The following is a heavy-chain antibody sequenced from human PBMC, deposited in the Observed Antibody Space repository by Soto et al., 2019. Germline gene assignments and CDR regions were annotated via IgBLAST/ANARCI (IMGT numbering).Heavy chain of an antibody. CDR1: GLTFNNAW. CDR2: IKSKSDGGTI. CDR3: TTAHPRGPDY. D-gene: IGHD3-10*01. V-gene: IGHV3-15*07. J-gene: IGHJ4*02. Sequence: EVQLVESGGGLVEPGEFLRLSCAVSGLTFNNAWMNWVRQAPGKGLEWVGRIKSKSDGGTIDYGTPVKGRFTISRDDSKNTLYLQLNSLKTEDTAVYYCTTAHPRGPDYWGQGTLVTVSS.